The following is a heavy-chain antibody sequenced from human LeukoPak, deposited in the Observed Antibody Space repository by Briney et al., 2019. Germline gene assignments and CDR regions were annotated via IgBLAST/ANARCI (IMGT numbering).Heavy chain of an antibody. CDR3: ARDDIGLSAFDI. Sequence: SVKVSCKASGGTFSSYAISWVRQAPGQGLEWIGRIIPIFGTANYAQKFQGRVTITTDESTSTAYMELSSLRSEDTAVYHCARDDIGLSAFDIWGQGTMVTVSS. CDR1: GGTFSSYA. V-gene: IGHV1-69*05. D-gene: IGHD5-12*01. CDR2: IIPIFGTA. J-gene: IGHJ3*02.